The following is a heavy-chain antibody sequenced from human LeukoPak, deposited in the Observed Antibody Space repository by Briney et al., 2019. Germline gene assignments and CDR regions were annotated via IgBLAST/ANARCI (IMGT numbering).Heavy chain of an antibody. CDR3: ARERESSSGWYGYYYYYGMDV. V-gene: IGHV3-74*01. Sequence: GGSLRLSCAASGFTFSSYWMHWVRHAPGKGLVWVSRINSDGSSTSYADSVKGRFTISRDNAKNTLYLQMNSLRAEDTAAYYCARERESSSGWYGYYYYYGMDVWGQGTTVTVSS. J-gene: IGHJ6*02. CDR2: INSDGSST. CDR1: GFTFSSYW. D-gene: IGHD6-19*01.